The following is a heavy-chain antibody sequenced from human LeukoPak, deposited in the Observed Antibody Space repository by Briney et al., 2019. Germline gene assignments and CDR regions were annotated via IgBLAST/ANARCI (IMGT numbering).Heavy chain of an antibody. CDR2: ISSSSYI. V-gene: IGHV3-21*01. J-gene: IGHJ6*03. Sequence: GGSLRLSCAASGFTFSSYSMNWVRQAPGKGLEWVSSISSSSYIYYADSVKGRFTISRDNAKNSLYLQMNSLRAEDTAVYYCARGRVLAAAGTYYYYMDVWGKGTTVTVSS. CDR3: ARGRVLAAAGTYYYYMDV. D-gene: IGHD6-13*01. CDR1: GFTFSSYS.